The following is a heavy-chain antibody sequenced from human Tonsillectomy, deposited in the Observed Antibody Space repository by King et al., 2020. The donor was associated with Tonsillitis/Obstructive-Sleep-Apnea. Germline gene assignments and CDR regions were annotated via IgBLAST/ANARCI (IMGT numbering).Heavy chain of an antibody. Sequence: VQLQQWGAGLLKPSETLSLTCAVYGGSFSGYYWSWIRQPPGKGLEWIGEINHSGGTNYNPSLKSRVTISVDTSKNQFPLKLSSVTAADTAVYYCARGEVGETASYYYYGMDVWGQGTTLTVSS. CDR1: GGSFSGYY. CDR2: INHSGGT. V-gene: IGHV4-34*01. D-gene: IGHD1-26*01. CDR3: ARGEVGETASYYYYGMDV. J-gene: IGHJ6*02.